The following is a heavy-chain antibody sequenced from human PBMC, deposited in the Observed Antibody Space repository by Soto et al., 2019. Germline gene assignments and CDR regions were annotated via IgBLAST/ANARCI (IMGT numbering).Heavy chain of an antibody. CDR2: INHSGST. CDR3: AREKGGRYCSSTSCNYYYGMDV. V-gene: IGHV4-39*07. J-gene: IGHJ6*02. D-gene: IGHD2-2*01. Sequence: SETLSLTCTVSGGSISSGDYYWSWIRQPPGNGLEWIGEINHSGSTNYNPSLKSRVTISVDTSKNQFSLKLSSVTAADTAVYYCAREKGGRYCSSTSCNYYYGMDVWGQGTTVTVSS. CDR1: GGSISSGDYY.